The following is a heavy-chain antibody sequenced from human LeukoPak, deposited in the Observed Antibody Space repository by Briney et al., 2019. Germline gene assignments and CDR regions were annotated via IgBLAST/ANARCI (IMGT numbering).Heavy chain of an antibody. CDR3: ARELGYYGSGSYYNDY. Sequence: ASVKVSCKASGYTFTGYYMHWARQAPGQGLEWMGWINPNSGGTNYAQKFQGRVTMTRDTSISTAYMELSRLRSDDTAVYYCARELGYYGSGSYYNDYWGQGTLVTVSS. V-gene: IGHV1-2*02. D-gene: IGHD3-10*01. CDR2: INPNSGGT. CDR1: GYTFTGYY. J-gene: IGHJ4*02.